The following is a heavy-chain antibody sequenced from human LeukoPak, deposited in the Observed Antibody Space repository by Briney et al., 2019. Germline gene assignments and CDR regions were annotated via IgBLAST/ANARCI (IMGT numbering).Heavy chain of an antibody. CDR1: GYTFPSYD. V-gene: IGHV1-8*01. D-gene: IGHD6-13*01. Sequence: ASVKVSCKASGYTFPSYDINWVRQATGQGLEWMGWMNPNSGNTGYAQKFQGRVTMTRNTSISTAYMELSSLRSEDTAVYYCYLGAATSGGLFDYWGQGTLVTVSS. CDR2: MNPNSGNT. J-gene: IGHJ4*02. CDR3: YLGAATSGGLFDY.